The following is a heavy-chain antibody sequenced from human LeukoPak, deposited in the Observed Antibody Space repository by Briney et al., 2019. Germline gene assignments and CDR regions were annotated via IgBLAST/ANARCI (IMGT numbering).Heavy chain of an antibody. V-gene: IGHV3-7*01. D-gene: IGHD4-23*01. CDR1: GFTFSDYW. CDR2: IKQDGSEK. CDR3: ARDRRPSIYGGLDS. J-gene: IGHJ5*02. Sequence: PGGSLRLSCAASGFTFSDYWMSWVRQPPGKGLEWLANIKQDGSEKYYVDSVKGRFTISRDNAKNSLYLQMNSLTAEDTAVYYCARDRRPSIYGGLDSWGQGTLVTVSS.